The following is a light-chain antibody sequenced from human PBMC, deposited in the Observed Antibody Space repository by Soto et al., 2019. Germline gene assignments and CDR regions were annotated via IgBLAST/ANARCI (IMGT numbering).Light chain of an antibody. V-gene: IGLV1-44*01. CDR2: NHN. CDR3: TAWDDSLNGVV. CDR1: SSNIGST. J-gene: IGLJ3*02. Sequence: QSVLTQPPSASGTPGQRVTISCSGSSSNIGSTVNWYQQVPGMAPKLLIYNHNQRPSGVPDRFSASKSGTSASLAISGLQSEDEADYFCTAWDDSLNGVVFGGGPKLTVL.